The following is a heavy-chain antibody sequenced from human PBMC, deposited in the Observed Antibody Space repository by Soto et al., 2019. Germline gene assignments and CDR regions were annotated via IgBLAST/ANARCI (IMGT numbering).Heavy chain of an antibody. D-gene: IGHD2-15*01. CDR1: GYSFTSYA. CDR3: GRELGGWPDY. CDR2: INAGNGNT. J-gene: IGHJ4*02. V-gene: IGHV1-3*01. Sequence: ALVNVSCKASGYSFTSYAMHWVRQAPGQRLEWKGWINAGNGNTKYSQKFQGRVTITRDTSASTAYMELSSLRYEDTAVYYCGRELGGWPDYWGQGNLVTVSS.